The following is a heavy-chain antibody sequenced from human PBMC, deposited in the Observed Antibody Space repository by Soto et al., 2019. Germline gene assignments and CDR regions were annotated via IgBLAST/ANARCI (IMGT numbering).Heavy chain of an antibody. V-gene: IGHV3-23*01. CDR1: GFTFSGYA. CDR3: AKDQEDYDFWSGYYPHDC. D-gene: IGHD3-3*01. Sequence: GGSLRLSCAASGFTFSGYAMSWVRQAPGKGLEWVSAISGSGGSTYYADSVKGRFTISRDNSKNTLYLQMNSLRAEDTAVYYCAKDQEDYDFWSGYYPHDCWGQGTLVTVSS. CDR2: ISGSGGST. J-gene: IGHJ4*02.